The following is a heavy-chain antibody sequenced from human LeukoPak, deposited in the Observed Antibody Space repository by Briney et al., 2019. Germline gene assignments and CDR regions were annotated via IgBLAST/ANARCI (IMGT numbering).Heavy chain of an antibody. Sequence: KASETLSLTCTVSGGSISSGAYYWSWIRQPAGKGLEWIGHIYARGSTNYNPSLKSRVTISVDTSQNQFSLKVTSVTAADTAVYYCARDPRHSSGWSDSWGQGILVTVSS. J-gene: IGHJ5*01. CDR2: IYARGST. D-gene: IGHD6-19*01. CDR3: ARDPRHSSGWSDS. CDR1: GGSISSGAYY. V-gene: IGHV4-61*09.